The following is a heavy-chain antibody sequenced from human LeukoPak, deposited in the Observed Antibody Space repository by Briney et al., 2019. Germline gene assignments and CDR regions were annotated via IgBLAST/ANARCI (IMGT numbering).Heavy chain of an antibody. D-gene: IGHD6-19*01. Sequence: ASVKVSCKASGYTFTGYYIDWVRQAPGQGLEWMGWINSDSGGTNYAQKFQGRVTMTRDTSSNSAFLDLTRLKSDDTALYYCARARVPIAVAGLYYFDYWGQGALVTVSS. V-gene: IGHV1-2*02. CDR1: GYTFTGYY. CDR3: ARARVPIAVAGLYYFDY. CDR2: INSDSGGT. J-gene: IGHJ4*02.